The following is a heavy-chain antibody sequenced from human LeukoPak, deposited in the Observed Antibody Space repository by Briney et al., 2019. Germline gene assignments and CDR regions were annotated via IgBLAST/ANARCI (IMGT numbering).Heavy chain of an antibody. D-gene: IGHD3-22*01. CDR3: ASVASSGYYYEIDY. CDR1: GGSISSSTYY. CDR2: IYYGGST. V-gene: IGHV4-39*01. J-gene: IGHJ4*02. Sequence: SETLSLTCTVSGGSISSSTYYRGWIRQPPGKGLEWIGSIYYGGSTYYNPSLKSRVTISVDTSKNQFSLRLSSVTAADTAVYYCASVASSGYYYEIDYWGQGTLVTVSS.